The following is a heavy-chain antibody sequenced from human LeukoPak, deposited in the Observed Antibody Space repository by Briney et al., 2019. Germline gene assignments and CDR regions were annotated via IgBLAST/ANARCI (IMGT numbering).Heavy chain of an antibody. CDR1: GFTFTNAW. J-gene: IGHJ6*03. CDR2: IKSKTDGGTT. V-gene: IGHV3-15*01. D-gene: IGHD5-18*01. CDR3: TTVNSYSYGILYYFYYMDV. Sequence: PGGSLRLSCAASGFTFTNAWMSWVRQAPGRGLEWVGRIKSKTDGGTTDSAAPVKGRFTISRDDSKNTLYLQMNSLKTEDTAVYYCTTVNSYSYGILYYFYYMDVWGKGTTVTVSS.